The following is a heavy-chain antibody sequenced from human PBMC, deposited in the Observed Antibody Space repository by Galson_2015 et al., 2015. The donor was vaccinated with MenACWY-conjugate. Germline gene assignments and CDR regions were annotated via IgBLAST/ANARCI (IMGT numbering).Heavy chain of an antibody. D-gene: IGHD1-1*01. CDR2: INPSGGST. V-gene: IGHV1-46*01. CDR3: ARERSGGVEVPTSTHIPDENYYYGMDV. J-gene: IGHJ6*02. Sequence: SVKVSCKASGYTFTSYYMHWVRQAPGQGLEWMGIINPSGGSTTNAQNFQGRVTMTRDTSTNTVYMELSSLKSGDTAVYYSARERSGGVEVPTSTHIPDENYYYGMDVWGRGATVTVSS. CDR1: GYTFTSYY.